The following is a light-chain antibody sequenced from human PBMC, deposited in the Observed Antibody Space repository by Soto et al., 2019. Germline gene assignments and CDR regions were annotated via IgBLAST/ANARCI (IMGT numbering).Light chain of an antibody. V-gene: IGKV1-39*01. Sequence: DIQMTQSPSPLSASVGDSVTITCRASQTIQTYLNWYRHKPGRAPELLIYAASRLQTGVPSRFSGSGSGTYFILSISNLRPEDLATYYCQQTYSTPGTFGQGTKVEVK. CDR3: QQTYSTPGT. CDR1: QTIQTY. CDR2: AAS. J-gene: IGKJ1*01.